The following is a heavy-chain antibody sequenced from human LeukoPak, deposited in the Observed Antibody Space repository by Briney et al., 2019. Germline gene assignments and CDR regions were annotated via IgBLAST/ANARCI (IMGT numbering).Heavy chain of an antibody. CDR2: ISSNGGST. D-gene: IGHD2-8*01. Sequence: GGSLRLSCAASGFTFSSYAMHWVRQAPGKGLEYVSAISSNGGSTYYANSVKGRFTISRDNSKNTLYLQMGSLRAEDTAVYYCARALKGYCTNGVCTTSFDYWGQGTLVTVSS. CDR3: ARALKGYCTNGVCTTSFDY. CDR1: GFTFSSYA. J-gene: IGHJ4*02. V-gene: IGHV3-64*01.